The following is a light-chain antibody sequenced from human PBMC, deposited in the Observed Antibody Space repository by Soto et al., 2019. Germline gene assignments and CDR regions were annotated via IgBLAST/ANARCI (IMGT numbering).Light chain of an antibody. Sequence: QSALTQPPSASGSPGQSVTISCTGTSSDVGGYNYVSWYQQHPGKAPKLMIYEVSKRPSGVPDRFSGSKSGNTASLTVSGLQAEDEADSYCSSYAGSNNSPGIFGGGTKVTVL. J-gene: IGLJ2*01. CDR2: EVS. CDR1: SSDVGGYNY. V-gene: IGLV2-8*01. CDR3: SSYAGSNNSPGI.